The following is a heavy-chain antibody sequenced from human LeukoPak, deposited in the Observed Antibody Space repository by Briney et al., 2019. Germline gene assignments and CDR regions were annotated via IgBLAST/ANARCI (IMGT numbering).Heavy chain of an antibody. V-gene: IGHV3-7*01. CDR2: IKQDGSEK. CDR3: ARGPTSGYHCCFVDY. J-gene: IGHJ4*02. D-gene: IGHD5-12*01. CDR1: GFTFSSYW. Sequence: GGSLRLSCAASGFTFSSYWMSWVRQAPGKGLEWVANIKQDGSEKYYVDSVKGRFTISRDNAKNSLYLQMKSLRAEDTAVYYCARGPTSGYHCCFVDYWGQGTLVTVSS.